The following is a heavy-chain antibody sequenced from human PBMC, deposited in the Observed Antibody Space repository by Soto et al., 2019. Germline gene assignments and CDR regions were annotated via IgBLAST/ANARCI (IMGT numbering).Heavy chain of an antibody. J-gene: IGHJ6*02. CDR2: ISGSGGST. CDR1: GFTFSSYA. V-gene: IGHV3-23*01. CDR3: AKGYRQYYYYGMDV. Sequence: RLSWAASGFTFSSYAMSWVRQAPGKGLEWVSAISGSGGSTYYADSVKGRFTISRDNSKNTLYLQMNSLRAEDTAVYYCAKGYRQYYYYGMDVCGQGTTVTVSS. D-gene: IGHD1-1*01.